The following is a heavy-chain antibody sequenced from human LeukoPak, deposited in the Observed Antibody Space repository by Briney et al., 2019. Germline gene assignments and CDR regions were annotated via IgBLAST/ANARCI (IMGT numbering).Heavy chain of an antibody. J-gene: IGHJ4*02. V-gene: IGHV1-69*13. CDR2: IIPIFGTA. CDR1: GGSFSSYG. Sequence: ASVKVSCKASGGSFSSYGIGWVRQAPGQGLEWMGGIIPIFGTANYAQKFQGRVTITADESTSTAYMELSSLRSEDTAVYYCTRGANWAKGFDYWGQGTLVTVSS. D-gene: IGHD7-27*01. CDR3: TRGANWAKGFDY.